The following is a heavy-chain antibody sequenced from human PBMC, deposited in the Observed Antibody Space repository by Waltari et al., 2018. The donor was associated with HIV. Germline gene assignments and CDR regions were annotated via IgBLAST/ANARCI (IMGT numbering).Heavy chain of an antibody. D-gene: IGHD2-15*01. CDR1: GFTFSTYW. J-gene: IGHJ4*02. CDR2: IKQNGSEK. CDR3: ARDRRCSGGSCYYFDY. V-gene: IGHV3-7*01. Sequence: EVQLVDSGGGLVQPGGSLRLSCAASGFTFSTYWMSWVRQAPGKGLELVANIKQNGSEKYYVDSVKGRLTISRDNAKNSLYLQMNSLRAEDTAVYYCARDRRCSGGSCYYFDYWGQGTLVTVSS.